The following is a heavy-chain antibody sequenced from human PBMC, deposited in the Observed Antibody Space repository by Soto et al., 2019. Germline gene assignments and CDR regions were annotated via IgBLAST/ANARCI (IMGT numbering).Heavy chain of an antibody. CDR2: IYYSGST. CDR3: ARSVVAATDSFDY. J-gene: IGHJ4*02. Sequence: TLSLTCTVSGGSISSSSYYWGWIRQPPGKGLEWIGSIYYSGSTYYNPSLKSRVTISVDTSKNQFSLKLSSVTAADTAVYYCARSVVAATDSFDYWGQGTLVTVSS. V-gene: IGHV4-39*01. CDR1: GGSISSSSYY. D-gene: IGHD2-15*01.